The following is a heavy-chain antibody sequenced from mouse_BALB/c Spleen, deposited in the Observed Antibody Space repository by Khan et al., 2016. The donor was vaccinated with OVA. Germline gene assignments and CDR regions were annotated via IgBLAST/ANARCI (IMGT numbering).Heavy chain of an antibody. CDR1: GYTFTSYW. CDR3: ARREKYGYDPSWFAY. J-gene: IGHJ3*01. D-gene: IGHD2-2*01. CDR2: IDPSDSET. Sequence: QVQLQQSGAELVRPGASVKLSCKASGYTFTSYWMNWVKQRPGQGLEWIGMIDPSDSETHYNQIFKDKATLTVDNSSSTAYMQLSSLTSEDSAVYYCARREKYGYDPSWFAYWGQGTLVTVSA. V-gene: IGHV1-61*01.